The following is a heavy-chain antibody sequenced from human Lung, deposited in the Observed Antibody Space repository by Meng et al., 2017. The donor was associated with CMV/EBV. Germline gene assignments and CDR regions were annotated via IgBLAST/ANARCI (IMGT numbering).Heavy chain of an antibody. CDR1: GYTFTGYY. CDR3: ASGGYCSSTSCYRGWFDP. V-gene: IGHV1-2*02. J-gene: IGHJ5*02. CDR2: INPNSGGT. D-gene: IGHD2-2*02. Sequence: ASXXVSXKASGYTFTGYYMHWVRQAPGQGLEWMGWINPNSGGTNYAQKFQGRVTMTRDTSISTAYMELSRLRSDDTAVYYCASGGYCSSTSCYRGWFDPSGQGXLVTVSS.